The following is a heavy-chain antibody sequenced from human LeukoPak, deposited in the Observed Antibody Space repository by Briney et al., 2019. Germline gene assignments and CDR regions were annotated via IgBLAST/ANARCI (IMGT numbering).Heavy chain of an antibody. J-gene: IGHJ4*02. Sequence: PSETLSLTCAVYGGSFSGYYWSWIRQPPGKGLEWIGEINHSGSTNYNPSLKSRVTTSVDTSKNQFSLKLSSVTAADTAVYYCARVGSGNFDYWGQGTLVTVSS. CDR2: INHSGST. CDR1: GGSFSGYY. V-gene: IGHV4-34*01. D-gene: IGHD1-1*01. CDR3: ARVGSGNFDY.